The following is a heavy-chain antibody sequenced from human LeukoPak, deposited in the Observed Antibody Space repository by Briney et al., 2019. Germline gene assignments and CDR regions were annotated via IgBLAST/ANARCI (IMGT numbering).Heavy chain of an antibody. CDR2: INAGNGNT. CDR3: ARGVVVISHFDY. V-gene: IGHV1/OR15-3*02. CDR1: GYTFTDYF. D-gene: IGHD3-22*01. J-gene: IGHJ4*02. Sequence: ASVKVSCKASGYTFTDYFMNWMRQAPGQRLEWMGWINAGNGNTKYSQKLQGRVTITRDTSASTAYMQLSSLRSDDTAVYYCARGVVVISHFDYWGQGTLVTVSS.